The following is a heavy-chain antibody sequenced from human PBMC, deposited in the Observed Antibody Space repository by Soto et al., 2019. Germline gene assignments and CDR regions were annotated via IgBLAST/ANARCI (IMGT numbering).Heavy chain of an antibody. CDR2: TYYRSKWYN. CDR3: ARSGCSSTSCYRYYYYGMDV. V-gene: IGHV6-1*01. J-gene: IGHJ6*02. D-gene: IGHD2-2*01. CDR1: GDSVSSNSAA. Sequence: SQTLSLTCAISGDSVSSNSAAWNWIRQSPSRGLEWLGRTYYRSKWYNDYAVSVKSRITINPDTSKNQFSLQLNSVTPEDTAVYYCARSGCSSTSCYRYYYYGMDVWGQGTTVTV.